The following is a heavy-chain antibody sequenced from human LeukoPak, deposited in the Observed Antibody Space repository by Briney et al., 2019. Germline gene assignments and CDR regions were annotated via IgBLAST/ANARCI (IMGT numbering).Heavy chain of an antibody. Sequence: PSETLSLTCTVSGGSISSYYWSWIRQPPGKGLEWIGYIYYSGSTNYNPSLKSRVTISVDTSKNQFSLKLSSMTAADTAIYYCARDSGTTGEVKFDPWGQGTLVTVSS. V-gene: IGHV4-59*12. CDR2: IYYSGST. CDR3: ARDSGTTGEVKFDP. CDR1: GGSISSYY. J-gene: IGHJ5*02. D-gene: IGHD3-10*01.